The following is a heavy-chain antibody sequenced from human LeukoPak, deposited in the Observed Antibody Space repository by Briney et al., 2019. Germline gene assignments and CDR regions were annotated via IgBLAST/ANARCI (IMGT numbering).Heavy chain of an antibody. J-gene: IGHJ4*02. CDR3: ARDTSQYFDWLEY. Sequence: ASVKVSCKASGYIFTDYSIHWVRRAPGQGLEWMGWINAGNGKTKSSQSFQGRVTITRETSASTVFMELSSLRSEDTAAYYCARDTSQYFDWLEYWGQGTLVTVSS. CDR1: GYIFTDYS. CDR2: INAGNGKT. V-gene: IGHV1-3*01. D-gene: IGHD3-9*01.